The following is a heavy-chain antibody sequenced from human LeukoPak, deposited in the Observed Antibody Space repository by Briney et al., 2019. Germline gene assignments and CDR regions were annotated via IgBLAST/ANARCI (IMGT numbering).Heavy chain of an antibody. D-gene: IGHD4-17*01. Sequence: PSETLSLTCAVYGGSFSGYYWSWIRQPPGKGLEWIGEIYHSGSTNYNPSLKSRVTISVDTSKNQFSLKLSSVTAADTAVYYCARGLKLGRLRRGLDYWGQGTLVTVSS. V-gene: IGHV4-34*01. CDR1: GGSFSGYY. CDR2: IYHSGST. J-gene: IGHJ4*02. CDR3: ARGLKLGRLRRGLDY.